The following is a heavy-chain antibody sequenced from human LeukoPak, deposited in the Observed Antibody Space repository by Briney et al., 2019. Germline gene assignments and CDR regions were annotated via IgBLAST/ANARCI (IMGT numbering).Heavy chain of an antibody. V-gene: IGHV1-2*02. D-gene: IGHD7-27*01. CDR1: GYTFTGYY. CDR3: VSKGSNWAYVFDY. Sequence: ASVKVSCKASGYTFTGYYIHWVRQVPGQGLEWMGWINPNSGGGTNYAQRFQGRVSMTRDTSISTAYMELSNLRSDDTAVYYCVSKGSNWAYVFDYWGQGTLVTVSS. CDR2: INPNSGGGT. J-gene: IGHJ4*02.